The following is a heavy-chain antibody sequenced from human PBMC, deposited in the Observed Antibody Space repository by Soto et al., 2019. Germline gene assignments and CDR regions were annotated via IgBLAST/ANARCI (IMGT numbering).Heavy chain of an antibody. CDR3: ARVPFRGIAAAGTYYYSGMDV. CDR1: GGSISSGDYY. D-gene: IGHD6-13*01. V-gene: IGHV4-30-4*01. Sequence: PSETQSLTCTVSGGSISSGDYYWSWIRQPPGKGLEWIGYIYYSGSTYYNPSLKSRVTISVDTSKNQFSLKLSSVTAADTAVYYCARVPFRGIAAAGTYYYSGMDVWGQGTTVTVSS. CDR2: IYYSGST. J-gene: IGHJ6*02.